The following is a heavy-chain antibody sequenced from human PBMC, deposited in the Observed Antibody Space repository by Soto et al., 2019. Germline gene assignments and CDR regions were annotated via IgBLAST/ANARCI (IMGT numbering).Heavy chain of an antibody. CDR1: GYTFTSYA. V-gene: IGHV1-46*03. Sequence: GASVKVSCKASGYTFTSYAMHWVRQAPGQRLEWMGRINAGGGSTSYAQKFQGRVTMTRDTSTSTVYMELSSLRSEDTAVYYCASSSPGSRTLMDIWGQGTMVTVSS. J-gene: IGHJ3*02. D-gene: IGHD6-13*01. CDR3: ASSSPGSRTLMDI. CDR2: INAGGGST.